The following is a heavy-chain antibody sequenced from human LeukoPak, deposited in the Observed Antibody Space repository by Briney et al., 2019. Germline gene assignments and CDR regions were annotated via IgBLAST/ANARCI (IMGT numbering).Heavy chain of an antibody. CDR3: VREYCSGGSCSDAFDI. Sequence: PGGSLRLSCAASGFSFSSYWMSWVRQAPGKGLEWVSLIYSGSSTYYADSVRGRFTISRDNSKNTLYLQMNSLRAEDTAVYYCVREYCSGGSCSDAFDIWGQGTMVTVSS. CDR2: IYSGSST. V-gene: IGHV3-66*01. J-gene: IGHJ3*02. D-gene: IGHD2-15*01. CDR1: GFSFSSYW.